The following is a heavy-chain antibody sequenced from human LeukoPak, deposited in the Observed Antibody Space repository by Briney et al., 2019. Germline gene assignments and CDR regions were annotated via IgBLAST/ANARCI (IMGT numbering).Heavy chain of an antibody. CDR3: ARRGAAAGTGYYYYYYMDV. D-gene: IGHD6-13*01. CDR2: IYHSGST. CDR1: GYSISSGYY. J-gene: IGHJ6*03. Sequence: SETLSLTCAVSGYSISSGYYWGWIRQPPGKGLEWIGRIYHSGSTYYNPSLKSRVTISVDTSKNEFSLKLSSVTAADTAVYYCARRGAAAGTGYYYYYYMDVWGKGTTVTVSS. V-gene: IGHV4-38-2*01.